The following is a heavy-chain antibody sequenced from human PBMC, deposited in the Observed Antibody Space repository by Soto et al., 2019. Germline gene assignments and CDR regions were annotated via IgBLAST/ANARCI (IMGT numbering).Heavy chain of an antibody. CDR2: ISLSGGNA. Sequence: QGHLVQSGAEVKRPGASVKVSCKASGYSFSTYFIHWVRQAPGHGLEWMGIISLSGGNANYAQKLQGRVAMSRDTSTNTVFMDLSSVRSEDTAVYYCASSPYSSSSLRFDYWGQGTLVAVSS. CDR3: ASSPYSSSSLRFDY. J-gene: IGHJ4*02. V-gene: IGHV1-46*01. CDR1: GYSFSTYF. D-gene: IGHD6-6*01.